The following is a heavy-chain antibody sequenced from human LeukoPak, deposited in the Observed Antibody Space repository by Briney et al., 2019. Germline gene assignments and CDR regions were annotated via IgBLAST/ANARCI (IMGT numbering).Heavy chain of an antibody. V-gene: IGHV3-21*04. J-gene: IGHJ6*03. CDR3: AREGRRPPYYYYYMDV. Sequence: GGSLRLSCAASGFTFSSYSMNWVRQAPGKGLEWVSSITSSSSYIYYADSLKGRFTISRDNAKNSLYLQMNSLRAEDTAVYYCAREGRRPPYYYYYMDVWGKGTTVTISS. CDR1: GFTFSSYS. CDR2: ITSSSSYI.